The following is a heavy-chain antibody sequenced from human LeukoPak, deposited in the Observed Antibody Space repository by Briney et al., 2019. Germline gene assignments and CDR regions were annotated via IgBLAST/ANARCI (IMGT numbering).Heavy chain of an antibody. CDR3: ARDPGYCSSTSCYNPSYYYYYYMDV. CDR1: GGSLSSYY. CDR2: IYTSGST. Sequence: SETLSLTCTVSGGSLSSYYWGWIRQPAGKGLEWIGRIYTSGSTNYNPSLKSRVTMSVDTSKNQFSLKLSSVTAADTAVYYCARDPGYCSSTSCYNPSYYYYYYMDVWGKGTTVTVSS. J-gene: IGHJ6*03. D-gene: IGHD2-2*02. V-gene: IGHV4-4*07.